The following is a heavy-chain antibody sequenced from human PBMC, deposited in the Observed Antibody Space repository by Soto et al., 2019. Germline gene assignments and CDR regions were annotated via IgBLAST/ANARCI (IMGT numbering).Heavy chain of an antibody. CDR2: INHSGST. CDR3: ARGIAGIAAACLGY. CDR1: GGSFSGYY. Sequence: QVQLQQWGAGLLKPSETLSLTCAVYGGSFSGYYWSWIRQPPGKGLEWIGEINHSGSTNYNPSLKSRVTISVDTSKNQCSLKQSSVTAADTAVYYCARGIAGIAAACLGYWGQGTLVTVSS. D-gene: IGHD6-13*01. J-gene: IGHJ4*02. V-gene: IGHV4-34*01.